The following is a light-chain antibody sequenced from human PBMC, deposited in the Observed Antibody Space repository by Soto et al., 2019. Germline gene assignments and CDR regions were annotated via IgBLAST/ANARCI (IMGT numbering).Light chain of an antibody. CDR2: EVS. CDR3: SSYATGTTPHV. CDR1: SSDVGGYNY. J-gene: IGLJ1*01. V-gene: IGLV2-14*01. Sequence: QSVLSQPASVSGSPGQSITISCTGTSSDVGGYNYVSWYQQHPGKAPKLVIYEVSNRPSGVSNRFSGSKSGTTASLTISGLQAEDEADYYCSSYATGTTPHVFGTGTQLTVL.